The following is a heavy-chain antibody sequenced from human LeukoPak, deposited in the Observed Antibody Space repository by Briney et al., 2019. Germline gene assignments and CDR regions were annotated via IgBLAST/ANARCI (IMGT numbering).Heavy chain of an antibody. V-gene: IGHV1-46*01. Sequence: ASVKVSCKASGYAFTSYYMHWVRQAPGQGLEWMGIINPSGGSTSYAQKFQGRVTMTRDTSTSTVYMELSSLRSEDTAVYYCATVQPATAIYNWFDPWGQGTLVTVSS. CDR2: INPSGGST. CDR1: GYAFTSYY. D-gene: IGHD2-21*02. J-gene: IGHJ5*02. CDR3: ATVQPATAIYNWFDP.